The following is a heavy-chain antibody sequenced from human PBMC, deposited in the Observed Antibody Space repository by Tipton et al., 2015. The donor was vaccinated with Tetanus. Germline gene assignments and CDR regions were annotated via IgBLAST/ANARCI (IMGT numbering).Heavy chain of an antibody. CDR2: VYYTGDT. CDR3: ARGDETSGDN. D-gene: IGHD6-19*01. V-gene: IGHV4-59*02. J-gene: IGHJ4*02. CDR1: GDSVSGYY. Sequence: LRLSCTVSGDSVSGYYWSWIRQPPGKGLEWVCYVYYTGDTNYNPSLKSRVTISMDRSENQISLKMTSVTAADTAVYYCARGDETSGDNWGQGTLVTVSS.